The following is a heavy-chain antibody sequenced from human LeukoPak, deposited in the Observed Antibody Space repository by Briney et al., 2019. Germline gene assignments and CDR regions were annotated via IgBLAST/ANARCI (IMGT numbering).Heavy chain of an antibody. D-gene: IGHD3-22*01. Sequence: GGSLRLSCAASGFTFDDYGMSWVRHAPGKGLEWVSGIHWNGDRTGYADSVKSRFTISRDNDTNFLYLQMNSLRAEDTALYYCARVVSYYDSSGYYGWLVNWGQGTLVTVSS. CDR3: ARVVSYYDSSGYYGWLVN. J-gene: IGHJ4*02. V-gene: IGHV3-20*04. CDR2: IHWNGDRT. CDR1: GFTFDDYG.